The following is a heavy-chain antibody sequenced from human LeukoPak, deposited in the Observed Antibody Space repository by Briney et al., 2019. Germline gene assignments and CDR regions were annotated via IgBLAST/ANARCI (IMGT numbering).Heavy chain of an antibody. V-gene: IGHV4-4*02. CDR1: GGSISSSNW. CDR2: IYHSGST. CDR3: ARDSGIVAGFDY. Sequence: SETLSLTCAVSGGSISSSNWWSWVRQPPGKGLEWIGEIYHSGSTNYNPSLKSRVTISVDRSKNQFSLKLSSVTAADTAMYYCARDSGIVAGFDYWGQGTLVTVSS. D-gene: IGHD6-13*01. J-gene: IGHJ4*02.